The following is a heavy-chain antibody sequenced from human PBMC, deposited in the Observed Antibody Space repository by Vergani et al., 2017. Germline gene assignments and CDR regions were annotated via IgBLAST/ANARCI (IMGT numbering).Heavy chain of an antibody. Sequence: QVRLQESGPGLVKPSETLSLTCSVSGGSMSGYYWSWIRQPPGKELEWSGYMYHSGSTNYNPSLETRVTISGDTSKYQFSLKLNSVTAADTAVYYCGRVADFYGLESRLLDLWGQGILVTVSS. CDR3: GRVADFYGLESRLLDL. J-gene: IGHJ5*02. CDR2: MYHSGST. D-gene: IGHD3-10*01. CDR1: GGSMSGYY. V-gene: IGHV4-59*01.